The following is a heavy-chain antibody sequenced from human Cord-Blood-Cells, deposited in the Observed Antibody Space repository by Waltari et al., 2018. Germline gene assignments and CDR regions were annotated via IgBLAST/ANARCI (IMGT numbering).Heavy chain of an antibody. J-gene: IGHJ5*02. D-gene: IGHD2-2*01. CDR3: AKDRQYQLLYWFDP. CDR1: GFTYSSYG. Sequence: QVQLVESGGGVVQPGRSLRLSCAASGFTYSSYGMPWVRQAPGKGLEWLAVISYDGSNKYYADSVKGRFTISRDNSKNTLYLQMNSLRAEDTAVYYCAKDRQYQLLYWFDPWGQGTLVTVSS. V-gene: IGHV3-30*18. CDR2: ISYDGSNK.